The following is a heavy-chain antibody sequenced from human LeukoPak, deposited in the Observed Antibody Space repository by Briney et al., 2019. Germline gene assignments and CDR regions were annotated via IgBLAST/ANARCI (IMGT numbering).Heavy chain of an antibody. CDR3: AELGITMIGGV. D-gene: IGHD3-10*02. Sequence: GGSLRLSCAASGFTFRNYWMSWVRQAPGKGLEWVANIKQDGGEKHYVDSVKGRFTISRDNAKNSLYLQMSSLRAGDTAGYYCAELGITMIGGVWGKGTTVTISS. CDR2: IKQDGGEK. V-gene: IGHV3-7*01. CDR1: GFTFRNYW. J-gene: IGHJ6*04.